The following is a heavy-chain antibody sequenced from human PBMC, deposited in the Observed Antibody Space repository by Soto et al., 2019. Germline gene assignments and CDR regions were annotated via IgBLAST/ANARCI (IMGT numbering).Heavy chain of an antibody. CDR1: GDSVSSNSAA. V-gene: IGHV6-1*01. J-gene: IGHJ6*02. CDR2: TYYRSKWYN. CDR3: ARVSWYGYYYYYYGMDV. Sequence: WQTLSLTCAISGDSVSSNSAAWNWIRQSPSRGLEWLGRTYYRSKWYNDYAVSVKSRITINPDTSKDQFSLQLNSVTPEDTAVYYCARVSWYGYYYYYYGMDVWGQGTTVTVSS. D-gene: IGHD6-13*01.